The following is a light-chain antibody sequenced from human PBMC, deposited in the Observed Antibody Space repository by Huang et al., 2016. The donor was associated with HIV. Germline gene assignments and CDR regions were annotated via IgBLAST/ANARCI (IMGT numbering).Light chain of an antibody. V-gene: IGKV3-15*01. CDR2: GAS. Sequence: DTVMTQTPATLSVSPGARDTLSCRASQSVGSKLAWFQQKPGQAPRPLIHGASTRASGIPARFSGSGSGTEFTLTISSLQSEDFAVYYCQQYNSWPYTFGQGTKLEIK. CDR1: QSVGSK. J-gene: IGKJ2*01. CDR3: QQYNSWPYT.